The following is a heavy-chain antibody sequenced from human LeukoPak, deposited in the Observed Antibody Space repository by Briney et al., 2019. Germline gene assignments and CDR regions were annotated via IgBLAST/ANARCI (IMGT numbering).Heavy chain of an antibody. J-gene: IGHJ3*02. V-gene: IGHV4-39*07. CDR3: AMIFDSDNAFHI. D-gene: IGHD3-22*01. CDR1: GRSNSSSSYY. CDR2: NYYSGST. Sequence: SETLSLTCTFSGRSNSSSSYYWGWIRQPPGKGLEWIGSNYYSGSTYYNPSLKSRVTISVDTSKSQFSLRLSSVTAADMGVYYCAMIFDSDNAFHIWGQGTMVTASS.